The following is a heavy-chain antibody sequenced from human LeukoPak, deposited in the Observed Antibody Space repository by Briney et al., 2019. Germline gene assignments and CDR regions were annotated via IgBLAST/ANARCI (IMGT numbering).Heavy chain of an antibody. CDR1: GFTFSSYS. V-gene: IGHV3-21*01. CDR3: ATDLTDYYDSSGYS. J-gene: IGHJ4*02. CDR2: ISSSSSYI. Sequence: GGSLRLSCAASGFTFSSYSMNWVRQAPGKGLEWVPSISSSSSYIYYADSVKGRFTISRDNAKNSLFLQMNGLRAEDTAVYYCATDLTDYYDSSGYSWGQGTLVTVSS. D-gene: IGHD3-22*01.